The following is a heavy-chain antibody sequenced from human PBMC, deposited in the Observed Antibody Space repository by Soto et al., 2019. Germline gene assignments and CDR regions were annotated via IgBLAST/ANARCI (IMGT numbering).Heavy chain of an antibody. Sequence: QVQVEQSGAEVKKPGSSLKVSCKTSGGPFSSQAFNWVRQARGHGLEWMGGISPLLGSTTYAKKFQDRVTFTADESTSTVYMELRSLRSEDTATYFCAMSDGPYFDYVIDVWGRGTTVTVSS. CDR3: AMSDGPYFDYVIDV. D-gene: IGHD3-22*01. CDR1: GGPFSSQA. CDR2: ISPLLGST. J-gene: IGHJ6*02. V-gene: IGHV1-69*01.